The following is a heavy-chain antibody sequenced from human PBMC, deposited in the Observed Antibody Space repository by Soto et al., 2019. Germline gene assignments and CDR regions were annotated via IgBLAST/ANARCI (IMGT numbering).Heavy chain of an antibody. CDR1: GVSITSHY. J-gene: IGHJ5*02. Sequence: VQLQESGPGLVKPSETLSLTCDVSGVSITSHYWNWIRQSPGMGLEWIGSTYFRGSANYNPSLNSRVTISLDTSKNQLSLTLSAVTAADSAVYYWARDLRSRGWFDPWGQGTLVTVAS. CDR3: ARDLRSRGWFDP. V-gene: IGHV4-59*11. CDR2: TYFRGSA.